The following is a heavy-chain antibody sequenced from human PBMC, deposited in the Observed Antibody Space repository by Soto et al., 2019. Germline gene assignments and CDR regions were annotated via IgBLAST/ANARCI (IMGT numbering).Heavy chain of an antibody. V-gene: IGHV3-30*18. CDR1: GFTFSSYA. J-gene: IGHJ6*02. CDR3: AKSGGSLKGHYYYYGMDV. D-gene: IGHD2-15*01. Sequence: PGGSLRLSCAASGFTFSSYAMHWVRQAPGKGLEWVAVISYDGSNKYYADSVKGRFTISRDNSKNTLYLQMNSLRAEDTAVYYCAKSGGSLKGHYYYYGMDVWGQGTTVTVSS. CDR2: ISYDGSNK.